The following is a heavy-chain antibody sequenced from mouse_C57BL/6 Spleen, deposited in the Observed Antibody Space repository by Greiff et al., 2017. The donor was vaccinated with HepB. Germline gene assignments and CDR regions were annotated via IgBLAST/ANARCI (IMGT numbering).Heavy chain of an antibody. D-gene: IGHD1-1*01. CDR3: ARDDYGSSYDWYFDV. Sequence: VQLQESGPELVKPGASVKLSCKASGYTFTSYDINWVKQRPGQGLEWIGWIYPRDGSTKYNEKFKGKATLTVETSSSTAYMELHSLTSEDSAVYFCARDDYGSSYDWYFDVWGTGTTVTVSS. V-gene: IGHV1-85*01. J-gene: IGHJ1*03. CDR2: IYPRDGST. CDR1: GYTFTSYD.